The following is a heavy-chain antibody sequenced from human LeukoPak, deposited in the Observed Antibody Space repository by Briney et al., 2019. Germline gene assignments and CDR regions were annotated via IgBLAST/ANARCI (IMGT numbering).Heavy chain of an antibody. D-gene: IGHD6-19*01. CDR2: ISGSGGST. V-gene: IGHV3-23*01. Sequence: GGSLRLSCAASGFTFSSYAMSWVRLAPGKGLEWVSAISGSGGSTYYADSVKGRFTISRDNSKNTLYLQMNSLRAEDTAVYYCAKSLVAGSLFDYWGQGTLVTVSS. CDR1: GFTFSSYA. J-gene: IGHJ4*02. CDR3: AKSLVAGSLFDY.